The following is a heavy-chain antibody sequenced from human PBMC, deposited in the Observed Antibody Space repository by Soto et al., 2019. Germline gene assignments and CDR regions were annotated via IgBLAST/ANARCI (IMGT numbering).Heavy chain of an antibody. J-gene: IGHJ5*02. V-gene: IGHV4-34*01. CDR1: GGSFSGYY. CDR3: ARGSYCTNGVCYTTWFDP. CDR2: INHSGST. D-gene: IGHD2-8*01. Sequence: PSETLSLTCAVYGGSFSGYYWSWIRQPPGKGLEWIGEINHSGSTNYNPSLKSRVTISVDTSKNQFSLKLSSVTAADTAVYYCARGSYCTNGVCYTTWFDPWGQGTLVTVSS.